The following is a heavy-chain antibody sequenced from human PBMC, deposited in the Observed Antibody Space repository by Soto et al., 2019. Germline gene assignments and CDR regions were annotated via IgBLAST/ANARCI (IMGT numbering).Heavy chain of an antibody. D-gene: IGHD3-10*01. V-gene: IGHV3-53*04. CDR3: ARDGPYYYASRMDV. J-gene: IGHJ6*02. CDR2: LHSGGDT. Sequence: EVQLVESGGGLVQPGGSLRLSCAASGIPVSSNYMTWVRQAPGKGLEWVSVLHSGGDTYYANSVKGRFTISRHDSTNTLFLQMNSLTAEDTAVYYCARDGPYYYASRMDVRGQGTTVIVSS. CDR1: GIPVSSNY.